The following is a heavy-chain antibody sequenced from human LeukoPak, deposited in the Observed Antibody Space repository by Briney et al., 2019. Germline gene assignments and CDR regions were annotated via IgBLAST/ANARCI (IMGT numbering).Heavy chain of an antibody. J-gene: IGHJ5*02. CDR1: GGSISSYY. Sequence: SETLSLTCTVSGGSISSYYWSWIRQPAGKGLEWIGEINHSGSTNYNPSLKSRVTISVDTSKNQFSLKLSSVTAADTAVYYCARGNGNYYGSGSKFDPWGQGTLVTVSS. CDR2: INHSGST. CDR3: ARGNGNYYGSGSKFDP. D-gene: IGHD3-10*01. V-gene: IGHV4-34*01.